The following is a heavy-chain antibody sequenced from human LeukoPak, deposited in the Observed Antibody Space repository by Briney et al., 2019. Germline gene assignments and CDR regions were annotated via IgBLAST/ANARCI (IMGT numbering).Heavy chain of an antibody. CDR3: ARLRRVAGRKEPDY. CDR1: GGSISSSSYY. CDR2: IYYSGST. D-gene: IGHD6-19*01. J-gene: IGHJ4*02. Sequence: SETLSLTCTVSGGSISSSSYYWGWIRQPAGKGLEWIGSIYYSGSTYYNPSLKSRVTISVDTSKNQFSLKLSSVTAADTAVYYCARLRRVAGRKEPDYWGQGTLVTVSS. V-gene: IGHV4-39*01.